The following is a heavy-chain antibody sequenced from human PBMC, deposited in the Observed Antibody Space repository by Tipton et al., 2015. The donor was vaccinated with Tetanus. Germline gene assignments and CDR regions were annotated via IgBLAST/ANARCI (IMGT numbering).Heavy chain of an antibody. Sequence: TLSLTCAVYAGSFSGYYWTWIRQPPGEGLEWIASVYYDGSAYTNPSLKSRIAISIDTSGSQFSLQLTSATAADTAIYYCVRSYAGSYPYWGQGILVTVSS. V-gene: IGHV4-34*01. CDR1: AGSFSGYY. J-gene: IGHJ4*02. D-gene: IGHD3-10*01. CDR2: VYYDGSA. CDR3: VRSYAGSYPY.